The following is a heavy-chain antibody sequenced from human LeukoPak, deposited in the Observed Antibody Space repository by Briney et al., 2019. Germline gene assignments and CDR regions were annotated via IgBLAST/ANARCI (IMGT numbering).Heavy chain of an antibody. Sequence: GGSLRLSCAASGSTFSSYAMSWVRQAPGKGLEWVSAISGSGGSTYYADSVKGRFPISRDNSKNTLYLQMNSLRAEDTAVYYCAKGPYRDPFDYWGQGTLVTVSS. V-gene: IGHV3-23*01. J-gene: IGHJ4*02. CDR2: ISGSGGST. CDR1: GSTFSSYA. CDR3: AKGPYRDPFDY.